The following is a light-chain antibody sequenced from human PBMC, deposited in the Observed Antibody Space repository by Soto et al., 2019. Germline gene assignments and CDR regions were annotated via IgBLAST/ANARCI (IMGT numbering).Light chain of an antibody. CDR3: LQYGSSPPWT. J-gene: IGKJ1*01. V-gene: IGKV3-20*01. CDR1: QSVSNNY. Sequence: EIVLTQSPGTLSLSPGERATLSCISSQSVSNNYLAWYQQKPGQAPRLLIYGASSRATGIPDRFSGSGSGTDFTLTISRLEPEDFAVYYCLQYGSSPPWTFGQGTKVDIK. CDR2: GAS.